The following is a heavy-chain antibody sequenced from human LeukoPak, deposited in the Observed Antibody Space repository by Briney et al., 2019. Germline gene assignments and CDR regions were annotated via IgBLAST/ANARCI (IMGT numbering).Heavy chain of an antibody. CDR1: GFTFSSYA. CDR2: ISGSGGST. J-gene: IGHJ4*02. V-gene: IGHV3-23*01. Sequence: PGGSLRLSCAASGFTFSSYAMSWVRQAPGKWLEWVSAISGSGGSTYYADSVKGRFAISKDNSKNTLYLQMNSLRAEDTAVYYCAKVRRLRLHYWGQGTLVTVSS. D-gene: IGHD5-12*01. CDR3: AKVRRLRLHY.